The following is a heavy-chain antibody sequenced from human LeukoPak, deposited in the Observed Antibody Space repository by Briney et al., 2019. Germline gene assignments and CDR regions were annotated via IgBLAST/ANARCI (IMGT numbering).Heavy chain of an antibody. CDR2: IKQDGSKK. Sequence: GGSMRLSCVASGIPFSSNCMTWVRQAPGKGLEWVVTIKQDGSKKSYVDSVKGRFTISRDNAKNSLYLQMNSLRAEDTAIYYCTRVGYIDEGIDYWGQGTLVTVSS. CDR3: TRVGYIDEGIDY. D-gene: IGHD5-24*01. J-gene: IGHJ4*02. V-gene: IGHV3-7*04. CDR1: GIPFSSNC.